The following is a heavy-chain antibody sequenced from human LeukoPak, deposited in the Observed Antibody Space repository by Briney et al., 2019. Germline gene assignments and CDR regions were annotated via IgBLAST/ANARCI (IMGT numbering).Heavy chain of an antibody. CDR1: GDSVSSNSAA. V-gene: IGHV6-1*01. D-gene: IGHD3-22*01. CDR3: AITSYYYDSSGYYYRAGVDY. Sequence: SQTLSLTCAISGDSVSSNSAAWNWIRQSPSRGLEWLGRTYYRSKWYNDYAVSVKSRITINPDTSKNQFSLKLSSVTAADTAVYYCAITSYYYDSSGYYYRAGVDYWGQGTLVTVSS. CDR2: TYYRSKWYN. J-gene: IGHJ4*02.